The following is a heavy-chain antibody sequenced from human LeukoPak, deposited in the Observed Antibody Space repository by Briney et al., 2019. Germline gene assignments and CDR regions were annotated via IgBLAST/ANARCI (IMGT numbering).Heavy chain of an antibody. V-gene: IGHV4-4*07. Sequence: PSETLSLTCTVSGDSISNYYWSWVRQPAGKGLEWIGRIYASGSSNYNPSLKGRITMSVDTSKNQFSLKLSSVTAADTAVYYCARCLNTYYYDNSGYSPEHYYMDVWGKRTTVIVSS. CDR1: GDSISNYY. D-gene: IGHD3-22*01. J-gene: IGHJ6*03. CDR2: IYASGSS. CDR3: ARCLNTYYYDNSGYSPEHYYMDV.